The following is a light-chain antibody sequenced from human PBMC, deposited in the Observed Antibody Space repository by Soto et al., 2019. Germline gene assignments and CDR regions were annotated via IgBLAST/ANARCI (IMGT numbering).Light chain of an antibody. CDR1: PSVANF. CDR3: QQRNIWPPVT. V-gene: IGKV3-11*01. J-gene: IGKJ5*01. Sequence: EIVLTQSPATQSLSPGERAALSSRASPSVANFVAWYQQKPGQAPRLLIYGAFNRATGIPARFSGSGSGTDFTLTISSLEPEDSAVYYCQQRNIWPPVTFGHGTLPAIK. CDR2: GAF.